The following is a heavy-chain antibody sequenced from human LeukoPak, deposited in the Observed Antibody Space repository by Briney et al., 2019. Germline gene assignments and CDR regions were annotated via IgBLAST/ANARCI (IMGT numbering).Heavy chain of an antibody. CDR2: IYYSGST. D-gene: IGHD3-3*01. V-gene: IGHV4-30-4*07. Sequence: SSETLSLTCAVSGGSISSGGYSWSWIRQPPGKGLEWIGYIYYSGSTYYNPSLKSRVTISVDTSKNQFSLKLSSVTAADTAVYYCARSPHHYYDFWSGYFYTTLAQYYFDYWGQGTLVTVSS. CDR3: ARSPHHYYDFWSGYFYTTLAQYYFDY. CDR1: GGSISSGGYS. J-gene: IGHJ4*02.